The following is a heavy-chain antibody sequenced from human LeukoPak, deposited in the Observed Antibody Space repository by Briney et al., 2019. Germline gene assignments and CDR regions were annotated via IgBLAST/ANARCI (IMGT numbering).Heavy chain of an antibody. CDR1: GASFSGYY. CDR2: INHSGST. J-gene: IGHJ4*02. D-gene: IGHD5-18*01. V-gene: IGHV4-34*01. CDR3: ARERIQLWFGRVYYFDY. Sequence: SETLSLTCAVYGASFSGYYWSWIRQPPGKGLEWIGEINHSGSTNYNPSLKSLATISVDTSKNQFSLMLSSVTAADTAVYYCARERIQLWFGRVYYFDYWGQGTLVTVSS.